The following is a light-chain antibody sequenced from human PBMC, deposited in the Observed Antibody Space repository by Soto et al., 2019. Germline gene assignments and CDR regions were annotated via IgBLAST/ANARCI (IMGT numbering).Light chain of an antibody. CDR1: QGISSY. Sequence: DIQLTQSPSFLPASVGDRVTITCRASQGISSYLAWYQQKPGKAPKLLIYAASTLQSGVPSRFSGSGSGTEFTLTISSLQPEDFATYYCQQLNSYPPGLTFGGGTKVEIK. CDR3: QQLNSYPPGLT. J-gene: IGKJ4*01. V-gene: IGKV1-9*01. CDR2: AAS.